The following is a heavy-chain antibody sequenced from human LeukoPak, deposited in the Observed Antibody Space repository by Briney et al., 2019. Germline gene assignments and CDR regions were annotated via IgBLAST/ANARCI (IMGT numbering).Heavy chain of an antibody. J-gene: IGHJ4*02. CDR2: INHSGTN. V-gene: IGHV4-34*01. CDR3: AGNGRLLSDTNRYYLNY. CDR1: GGSFSEYY. Sequence: SETLSLTCGVFGGSFSEYYWTWIRQSPGKGLEWIGEINHSGTNNYNPSLESRVTISVDTSKNQFSLNLSSVTAADPAVYYCAGNGRLLSDTNRYYLNYWGQGTLVTVSS. D-gene: IGHD2-8*01.